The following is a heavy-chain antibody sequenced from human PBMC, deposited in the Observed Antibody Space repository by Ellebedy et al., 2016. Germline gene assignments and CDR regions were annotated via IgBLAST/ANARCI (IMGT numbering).Heavy chain of an antibody. V-gene: IGHV5-51*01. J-gene: IGHJ2*01. Sequence: GESLKISXKGSGYSFTSYWIGWVRQMPGKGLEWMGIIYPGDSDTRYSPSFQGQVTISADKSISTAYLQWSSLKASGTAMYYCARLLPPYSSSSPPDWYFDLWGRGTLVTVSS. CDR1: GYSFTSYW. CDR2: IYPGDSDT. D-gene: IGHD6-6*01. CDR3: ARLLPPYSSSSPPDWYFDL.